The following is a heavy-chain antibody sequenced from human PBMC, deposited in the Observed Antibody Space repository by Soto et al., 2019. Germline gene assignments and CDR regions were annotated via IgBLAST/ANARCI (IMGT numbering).Heavy chain of an antibody. J-gene: IGHJ6*03. CDR2: IKQDGCEK. V-gene: IGHV3-7*01. CDR1: GFTFSSYW. Sequence: VQVVESGGGLVQPGGSLRLSCAASGFTFSSYWMTWVRQAPGKGLEWVANIKQDGCEKYYVDSVTGRFAISRDNAKNSLYLQINSMRAEDTAVYYCARDLSSIPWPDFYYYYYMDVWGKGTTVTVSS. CDR3: ARDLSSIPWPDFYYYYYMDV. D-gene: IGHD6-13*01.